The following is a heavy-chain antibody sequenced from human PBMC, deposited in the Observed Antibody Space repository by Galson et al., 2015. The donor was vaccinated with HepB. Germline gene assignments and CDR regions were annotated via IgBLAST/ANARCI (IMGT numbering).Heavy chain of an antibody. V-gene: IGHV3-74*01. CDR1: GFTFSSYW. J-gene: IGHJ3*02. D-gene: IGHD3-16*01. CDR3: ARELGEGIWAFDI. Sequence: SLRLSCAASGFTFSSYWMHWVRQAPGKGLVWVSRISSDGSITNYADSVKGRFTISRDNAKNTLFLQMNSLRAEDTAVYYCARELGEGIWAFDIWGQGTMVTVSS. CDR2: ISSDGSIT.